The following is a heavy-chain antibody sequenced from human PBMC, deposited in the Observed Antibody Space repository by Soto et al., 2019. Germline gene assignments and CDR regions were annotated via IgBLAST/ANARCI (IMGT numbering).Heavy chain of an antibody. CDR1: GFTFSSYG. D-gene: IGHD3-16*01. J-gene: IGHJ4*02. Sequence: LRLSCAASGFTFSSYGMHWVRQAPGKGLEWVAVISYDGSNKYYADSVKGRFTISRDNSKNTLYLQMNSLRAEDTAVYYCAKDAPAGGATDYWGQGTLVTVSS. V-gene: IGHV3-30*18. CDR3: AKDAPAGGATDY. CDR2: ISYDGSNK.